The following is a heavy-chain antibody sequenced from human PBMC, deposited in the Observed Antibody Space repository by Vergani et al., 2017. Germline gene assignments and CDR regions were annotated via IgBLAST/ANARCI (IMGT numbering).Heavy chain of an antibody. D-gene: IGHD2-2*01. V-gene: IGHV3-15*01. CDR1: GFTFSNAW. CDR2: IKSKTDGGTT. Sequence: EVQLVESGGGLVKPGGSLRLSCAASGFTFSNAWMSWVRQAPGKGLEWVGRIKSKTDGGTTDYAAPVKGRFTISRDDSKNTLYLQMNSLKTEDTAVYYCARDHPDEDIVVVPAAPSDAFDIWGQGTMVTVSS. CDR3: ARDHPDEDIVVVPAAPSDAFDI. J-gene: IGHJ3*02.